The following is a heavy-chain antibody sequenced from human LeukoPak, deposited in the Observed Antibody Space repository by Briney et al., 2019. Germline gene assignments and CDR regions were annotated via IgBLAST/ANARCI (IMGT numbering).Heavy chain of an antibody. CDR1: GYTFTSYY. CDR3: ARGHYSDSTDAFDI. Sequence: ASVKVSCKASGYTFTSYYTHWVRQAPGQGLEWMGWISAYNGDTNYAQKVQGRVTMTTDTSTRTAYMELRSLRSDDTAVYYCARGHYSDSTDAFDIWGQGTMVTVSS. V-gene: IGHV1-18*04. J-gene: IGHJ3*02. CDR2: ISAYNGDT. D-gene: IGHD3-22*01.